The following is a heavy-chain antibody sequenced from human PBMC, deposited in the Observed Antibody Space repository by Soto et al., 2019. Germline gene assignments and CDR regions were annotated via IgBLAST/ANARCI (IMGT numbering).Heavy chain of an antibody. CDR2: INIDGSRT. CDR3: ARDGPGSGIDLDS. Sequence: EVQVVESGGGLVQPGGSLRLSCAASGLTFSGYWMHWVRQVPGEGLVWVARINIDGSRTNYADSVKGRFTISRDDAKNTLHLQMNILRVQDTSIYYCARDGPGSGIDLDSWGLGTLVTVSS. V-gene: IGHV3-74*01. D-gene: IGHD3-10*01. J-gene: IGHJ4*02. CDR1: GLTFSGYW.